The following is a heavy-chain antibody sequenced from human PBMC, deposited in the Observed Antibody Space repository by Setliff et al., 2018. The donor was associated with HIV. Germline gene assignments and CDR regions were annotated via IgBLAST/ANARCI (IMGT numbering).Heavy chain of an antibody. Sequence: ASVKVSCKASGYRFTSYGITWVRQAPGQGLEWVGYISGYNGNTKYAQNVQGRVTMTTDTSTSTAYMELRSLRYDDTAVYYCARDPRSGYDSDTAMVTVYYYYMDVWGKGTTVTVSS. D-gene: IGHD5-18*01. CDR2: ISGYNGNT. CDR3: ARDPRSGYDSDTAMVTVYYYYMDV. CDR1: GYRFTSYG. V-gene: IGHV1-18*01. J-gene: IGHJ6*03.